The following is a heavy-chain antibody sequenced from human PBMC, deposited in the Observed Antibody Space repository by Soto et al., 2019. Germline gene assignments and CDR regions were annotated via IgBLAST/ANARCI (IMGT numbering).Heavy chain of an antibody. CDR1: GDSISSNNW. CDR2: VFRTGST. Sequence: PSETLSLTCGVSGDSISSNNWWSWVRQPPGKGLEWIGEVFRTGSTNYNPSLKSRVSISADKSNNQVTLNVISVTAADTAVYYCVRCPFHFYSFDIWGQGTMVTVSS. J-gene: IGHJ3*02. V-gene: IGHV4-4*02. D-gene: IGHD3-3*02. CDR3: VRCPFHFYSFDI.